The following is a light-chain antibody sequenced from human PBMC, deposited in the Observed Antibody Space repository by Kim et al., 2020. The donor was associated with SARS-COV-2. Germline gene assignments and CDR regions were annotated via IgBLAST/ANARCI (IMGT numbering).Light chain of an antibody. CDR2: DVS. CDR1: SSDVGGYNY. Sequence: GQSITISCTGTSSDVGGYNYVSWYQQHPGKAPKLMIYDVSNRPSGVSNRFSGSKSGNTASLTISGLQDEDEADYYCSSYTSSSTLGFGGGTQLTVL. J-gene: IGLJ2*01. V-gene: IGLV2-14*03. CDR3: SSYTSSSTLG.